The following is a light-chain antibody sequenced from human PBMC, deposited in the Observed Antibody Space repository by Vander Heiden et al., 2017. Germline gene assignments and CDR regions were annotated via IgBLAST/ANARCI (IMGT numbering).Light chain of an antibody. CDR3: AAWDDSLREV. V-gene: IGLV1-44*01. Sequence: QSVLTQPPSASATPGPSVPIPCSGSRSNIGSNLVHWNQERPGTAPKLLLYSDNQRPPGVPDRFSGSRSGTSASLAISGLQSEDEADYYCAAWDDSLREVFGSGTKVTVL. CDR1: RSNIGSNL. J-gene: IGLJ1*01. CDR2: SDN.